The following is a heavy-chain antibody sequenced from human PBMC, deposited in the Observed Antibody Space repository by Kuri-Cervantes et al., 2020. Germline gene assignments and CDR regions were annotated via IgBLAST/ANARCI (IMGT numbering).Heavy chain of an antibody. J-gene: IGHJ4*02. V-gene: IGHV3-23*01. CDR2: ISGSGGST. D-gene: IGHD2-15*01. CDR3: AKEEFVVVVAAADY. CDR1: GFTFSSYA. Sequence: GESLKISCAASGFTFSSYAMSWVRQAPGKGLEWVSAISGSGGSTYYADSVKGRFTISRDNSKNTLCLQMNSLRAEDTAVYYCAKEEFVVVVAAADYWGQGTLVTVSS.